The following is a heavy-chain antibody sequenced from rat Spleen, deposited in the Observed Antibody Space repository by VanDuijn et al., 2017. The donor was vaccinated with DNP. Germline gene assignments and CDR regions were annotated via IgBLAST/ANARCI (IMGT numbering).Heavy chain of an antibody. CDR2: INTDTSST. V-gene: IGHV5-43*01. J-gene: IGHJ2*01. CDR3: AREDNYGRYFDY. CDR1: GFTFSNYV. Sequence: EVQLVESGGGLVQPGSSLKVSCVASGFTFSNYVMHWFRQAPENGIEWLAYINTDTSSTHYAETVKGRFTISRDNAKNTVDMQLSSLRSEDTAMYFCAREDNYGRYFDYWGQGVMVTVSS. D-gene: IGHD1-11*01.